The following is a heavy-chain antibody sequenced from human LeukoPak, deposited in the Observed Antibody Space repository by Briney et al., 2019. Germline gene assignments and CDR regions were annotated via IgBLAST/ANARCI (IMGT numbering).Heavy chain of an antibody. CDR3: TRWLTVDRAYDP. J-gene: IGHJ5*02. CDR2: IRRQPSGGTT. D-gene: IGHD3-22*01. CDR1: GFTFGDFA. V-gene: IGHV3-49*04. Sequence: GGSLRLSCAASGFTFGDFAMNWVRQAPGKGLEWVAFIRRQPSGGTTEYAASVKGRFTISRDDSKSIAYLQMNSLKTEDTAVYYCTRWLTVDRAYDPWGQGTLVTVSS.